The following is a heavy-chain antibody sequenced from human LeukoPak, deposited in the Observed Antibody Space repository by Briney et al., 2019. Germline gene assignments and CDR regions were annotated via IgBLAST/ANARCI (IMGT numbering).Heavy chain of an antibody. V-gene: IGHV3-33*01. CDR3: AREKLAGTDWFDP. Sequence: GGSLRLSCAASGFTFSSYGMHWVRQAPGKGLERVAVIWYDGSNKYYADSVKGRFTISRDNSKNTLYLQMNSLRAEDTAVYYCAREKLAGTDWFDPWGQGTLVTVSS. CDR1: GFTFSSYG. CDR2: IWYDGSNK. D-gene: IGHD1-14*01. J-gene: IGHJ5*02.